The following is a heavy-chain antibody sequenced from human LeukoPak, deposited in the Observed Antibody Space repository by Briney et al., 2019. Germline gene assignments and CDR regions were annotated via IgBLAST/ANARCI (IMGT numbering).Heavy chain of an antibody. CDR1: GFTFSSYS. D-gene: IGHD1-1*01. J-gene: IGHJ4*02. CDR2: ISSSSSYI. V-gene: IGHV3-21*01. CDR3: ARDTGVLTGTGDY. Sequence: KSGGSLRLSCAASGFTFSSYSMNWVHQAPGKGLEWVSSISSSSSYIYYADSVKGRFTISRDNAKNSLYLQMNSLRAEDTAVYYCARDTGVLTGTGDYWGQGTLVTVSS.